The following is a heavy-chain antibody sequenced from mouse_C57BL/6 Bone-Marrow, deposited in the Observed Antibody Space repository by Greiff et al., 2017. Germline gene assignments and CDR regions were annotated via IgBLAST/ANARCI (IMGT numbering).Heavy chain of an antibody. V-gene: IGHV1-19*01. CDR3: ALYSFYYAMDY. Sequence: VQLQQSGPVLVKPGASVKMSCKASGYTFTDYYMNWVKQSHGKSLEWIGVINPYNGGTSYNQKFKGTATFTVDKSSSTAYMELNSLTSEYSAVYYCALYSFYYAMDYWGQGTSGTVSS. D-gene: IGHD2-1*01. CDR1: GYTFTDYY. CDR2: INPYNGGT. J-gene: IGHJ4*01.